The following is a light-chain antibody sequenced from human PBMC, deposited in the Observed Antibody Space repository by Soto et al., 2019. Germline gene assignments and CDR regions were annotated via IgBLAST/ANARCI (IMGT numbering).Light chain of an antibody. V-gene: IGKV3-15*01. Sequence: EIVMTQYPAALSVSQGERVTLSCRASQSISFNLAWYQQKPGQAPRLLIYIASTRAAGIPARFSGSGSGTEFTLTISSLQSEDSAIYYCQQYNNWPSWTFGQGTKVEV. CDR3: QQYNNWPSWT. CDR1: QSISFN. CDR2: IAS. J-gene: IGKJ1*01.